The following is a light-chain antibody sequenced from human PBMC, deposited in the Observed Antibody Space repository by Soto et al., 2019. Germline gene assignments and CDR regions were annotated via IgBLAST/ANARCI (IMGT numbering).Light chain of an antibody. V-gene: IGLV2-11*01. CDR3: CSYASSATVV. J-gene: IGLJ2*01. CDR1: SSDVGNYDY. Sequence: QSVLIQPPSVSGSPGQAVTISCTGTSSDVGNYDYVSWYQQHPGTVPKPMIYNVNTQPSGVPDRFSGSKSGNTASMTISGLQTEDEADYFSCSYASSATVVFGGGTQADRP. CDR2: NVN.